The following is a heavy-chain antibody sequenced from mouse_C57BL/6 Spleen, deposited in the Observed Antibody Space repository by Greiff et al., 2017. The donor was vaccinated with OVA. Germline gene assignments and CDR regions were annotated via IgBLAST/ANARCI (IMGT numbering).Heavy chain of an antibody. CDR2: ISSGSSTI. J-gene: IGHJ4*01. Sequence: EVKLMESGGGLVKPGGSLKLSCAASGFTFSDYGMHWVRQAPEKGLEWVAYISSGSSTIYYADTVKGRFTISRDNAKNTLCLEMTSLRYEDTAMYYCARKMMYDYVAMDYWGQGTSVTVSS. CDR1: GFTFSDYG. V-gene: IGHV5-17*01. D-gene: IGHD2-3*01. CDR3: ARKMMYDYVAMDY.